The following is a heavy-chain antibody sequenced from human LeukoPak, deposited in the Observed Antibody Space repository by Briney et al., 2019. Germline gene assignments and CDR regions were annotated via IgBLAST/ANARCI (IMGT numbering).Heavy chain of an antibody. Sequence: GVSLRLSCAASGFTFSSYEMNWVRQAPGKGLEWVSYISSSGSTIYYADSVKGRFTISRDNAKNSLYLQMNSLRAEDTAIYYCARRAGEYSQPYDYWGQGTLVTVSS. CDR1: GFTFSSYE. V-gene: IGHV3-48*03. CDR2: ISSSGSTI. CDR3: ARRAGEYSQPYDY. J-gene: IGHJ4*02. D-gene: IGHD1-1*01.